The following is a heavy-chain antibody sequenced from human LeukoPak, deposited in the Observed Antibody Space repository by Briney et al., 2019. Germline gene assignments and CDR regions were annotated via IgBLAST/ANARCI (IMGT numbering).Heavy chain of an antibody. CDR2: ISWDGGST. Sequence: GGSLRLSCAASGFTFDDYAMHWVRQAPGKGLGWVSLISWDGGSTYYADSVKGRFTISRDNSKNSLYLQMNSLRAEDTALYYCAKDITKKTYYDILTGYYPGLNYFDYWGQGTLVTVSS. V-gene: IGHV3-43D*03. CDR1: GFTFDDYA. D-gene: IGHD3-9*01. CDR3: AKDITKKTYYDILTGYYPGLNYFDY. J-gene: IGHJ4*02.